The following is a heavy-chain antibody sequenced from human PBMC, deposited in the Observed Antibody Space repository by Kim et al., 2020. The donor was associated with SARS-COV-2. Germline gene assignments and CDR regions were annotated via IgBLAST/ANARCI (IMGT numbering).Heavy chain of an antibody. CDR2: ST. J-gene: IGHJ4*02. V-gene: IGHV4-4*07. D-gene: IGHD2-15*01. Sequence: STNGNPTRNSRVTMSVETSKNQFSMKLSSVAAADTAVYYCARDRVSGGIDYGGQGTLVTVSS. CDR3: ARDRVSGGIDY.